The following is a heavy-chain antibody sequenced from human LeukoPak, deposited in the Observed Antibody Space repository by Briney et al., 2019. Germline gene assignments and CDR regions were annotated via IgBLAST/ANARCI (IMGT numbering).Heavy chain of an antibody. CDR2: IYYSGST. V-gene: IGHV4-59*01. J-gene: IGHJ5*02. D-gene: IGHD6-13*01. CDR1: GGSISSYY. Sequence: SETLPLTCTVSGGSISSYYWSWIRQPPGKGLEWIGYIYYSGSTNYNPSLKSRVTISVDTSKNQFSLKLSSVTAADTAVYYCAREGSSSWYNWFDPWGQGTLVTVSS. CDR3: AREGSSSWYNWFDP.